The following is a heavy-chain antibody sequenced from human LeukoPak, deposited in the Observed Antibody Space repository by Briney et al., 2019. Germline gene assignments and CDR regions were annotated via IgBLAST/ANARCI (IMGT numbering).Heavy chain of an antibody. CDR2: INHSGST. V-gene: IGHV4-34*01. J-gene: IGHJ4*02. CDR3: ARDSSSSWYYFDY. Sequence: KPSETLSLTCAVYGGSFSGYYWSWLRQPPGKGLEWIGEINHSGSTNYNPSLKSRVTISVDTSKNQFSLKLSSVTAADTAVYYCARDSSSSWYYFDYWGQGTLVTVSS. CDR1: GGSFSGYY. D-gene: IGHD6-13*01.